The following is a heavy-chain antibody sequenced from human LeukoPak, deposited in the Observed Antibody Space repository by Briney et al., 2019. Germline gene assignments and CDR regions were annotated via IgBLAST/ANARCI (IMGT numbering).Heavy chain of an antibody. J-gene: IGHJ6*02. CDR1: GFTFSSYA. V-gene: IGHV3-23*01. CDR3: AKTGDSRYYYGMDV. D-gene: IGHD4-17*01. Sequence: GGSLRLSCAASGFTFSSYAMSWVRQAPGKGLEWVSAISGSGGSTYYADSVKGRFTISRDNSKNTLYLQMNSLRAEDTAVYYCAKTGDSRYYYGMDVWGQGTTVTVSS. CDR2: ISGSGGST.